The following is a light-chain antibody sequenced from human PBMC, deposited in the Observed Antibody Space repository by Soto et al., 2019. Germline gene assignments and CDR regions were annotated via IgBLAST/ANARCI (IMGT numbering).Light chain of an antibody. J-gene: IGKJ3*01. Sequence: EIVMTQSPATLSVSPGERATLSCRASQSVSSNLAWYQQKPGQAPRLLIYGASTRATGISVRFSGSGSGPEFTLNISSLQSEAFGVYYCQQYNNWPPFTFGPGTKVGIK. CDR1: QSVSSN. V-gene: IGKV3-15*01. CDR2: GAS. CDR3: QQYNNWPPFT.